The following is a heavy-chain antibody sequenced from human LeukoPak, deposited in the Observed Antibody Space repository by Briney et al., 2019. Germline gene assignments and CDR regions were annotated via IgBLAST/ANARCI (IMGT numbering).Heavy chain of an antibody. Sequence: SQTLSLTCNVSGYSISSGDYYWTWIWQPAGKGLEWIGRVDLGGTTSYNPSLIRRVTVSVDPSKNQFSLSLTSVTAADTATYYCAREGAYCSGTDCFATTVDAWGPGALVTVSS. D-gene: IGHD2-2*01. CDR2: VDLGGTT. V-gene: IGHV4-61*02. J-gene: IGHJ5*02. CDR1: GYSISSGDYY. CDR3: AREGAYCSGTDCFATTVDA.